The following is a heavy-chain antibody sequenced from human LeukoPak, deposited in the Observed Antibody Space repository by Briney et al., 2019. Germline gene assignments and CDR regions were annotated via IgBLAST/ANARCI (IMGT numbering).Heavy chain of an antibody. CDR2: INAGNGNT. CDR1: GYTFTSYA. CDR3: ARDESMGDGSGSYYSYFDL. D-gene: IGHD3-10*01. Sequence: ASVKVSCKASGYTFTSYAMHWARQAPGQRLEWMGWINAGNGNTKYSQKFQGRVTITRDTSASTAYMELSSLRSEDTAVYYCARDESMGDGSGSYYSYFDLWGRGTLVTVSS. V-gene: IGHV1-3*01. J-gene: IGHJ2*01.